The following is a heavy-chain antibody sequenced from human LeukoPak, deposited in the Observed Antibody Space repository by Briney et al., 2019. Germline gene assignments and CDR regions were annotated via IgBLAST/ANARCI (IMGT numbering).Heavy chain of an antibody. Sequence: ASVKVSCKASGYTFTSYYMHWVRQAPGQGLEWMGIINPSGGSTSYAQKFQGRVTMTRDMSTSTVYMELSSLRSDDTAVYYCARNGRVGAFDIWGQGTMVTVSS. CDR3: ARNGRVGAFDI. D-gene: IGHD1-1*01. J-gene: IGHJ3*02. V-gene: IGHV1-46*01. CDR1: GYTFTSYY. CDR2: INPSGGST.